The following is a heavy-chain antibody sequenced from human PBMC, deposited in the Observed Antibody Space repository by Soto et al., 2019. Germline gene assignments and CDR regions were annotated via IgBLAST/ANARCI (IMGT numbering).Heavy chain of an antibody. CDR2: IYYSGST. D-gene: IGHD4-17*01. Sequence: QVQLQESGPGLVKPSETLSLTCTVSGGSISSHYWSWIRQPPGKGLEWIGYIYYSGSTDYNPSLESRVNISVDTSKNQLSLRLSSVTAAGTAVYYCARPRGTTPAVWYFDLWVRGTLVTVSS. J-gene: IGHJ2*01. V-gene: IGHV4-59*08. CDR3: ARPRGTTPAVWYFDL. CDR1: GGSISSHY.